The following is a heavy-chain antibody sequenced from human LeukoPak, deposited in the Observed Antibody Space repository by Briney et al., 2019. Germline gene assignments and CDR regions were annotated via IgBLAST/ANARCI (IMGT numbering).Heavy chain of an antibody. CDR2: ISSSSSYT. CDR3: ARVVAAAGDY. V-gene: IGHV3-11*05. D-gene: IGHD6-13*01. J-gene: IGHJ4*02. Sequence: PGGSLRLSCAASGLTFSDYYMSWIRQAPGKGLEWVSYISSSSSYTNYADSVEGRFTISRDNAKNSLYLQMNSLRAEDTAVYYCARVVAAAGDYWGQGTLVTVSS. CDR1: GLTFSDYY.